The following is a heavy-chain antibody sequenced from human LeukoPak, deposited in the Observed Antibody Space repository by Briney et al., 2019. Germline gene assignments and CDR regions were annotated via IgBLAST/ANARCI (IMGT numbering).Heavy chain of an antibody. CDR3: AREGYSYGYAFDI. V-gene: IGHV3-9*01. CDR2: ISWNSGSI. D-gene: IGHD5-18*01. CDR1: GFTFDDYA. Sequence: PGRSLRLSCAASGFTFDDYAMHWVRQAPGKGLEWVSGISWNSGSIGYADSVKGRFTISRDNSKNTLYLQMNSLRAEDTAVYYCAREGYSYGYAFDIWGQGTMVTVSS. J-gene: IGHJ3*02.